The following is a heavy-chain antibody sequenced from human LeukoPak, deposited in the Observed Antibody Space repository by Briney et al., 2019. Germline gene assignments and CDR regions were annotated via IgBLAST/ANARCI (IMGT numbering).Heavy chain of an antibody. J-gene: IGHJ3*02. D-gene: IGHD1-26*01. CDR2: IYPGDSDT. CDR3: ARQGPVVVGATTAFDI. Sequence: GESLKISCKGSGYSFTSYWIGWVRQMPGKGLEWMGIIYPGDSDTRYSPSFQGQVIISADKSISTAYLQWSSLKASDTAMYYCARQGPVVVGATTAFDIWGQGTMVTVSS. V-gene: IGHV5-51*01. CDR1: GYSFTSYW.